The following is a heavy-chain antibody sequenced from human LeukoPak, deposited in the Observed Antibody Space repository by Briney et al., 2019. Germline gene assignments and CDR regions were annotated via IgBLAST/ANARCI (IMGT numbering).Heavy chain of an antibody. CDR3: ASGGDAFSTYY. V-gene: IGHV3-74*01. D-gene: IGHD2-21*01. Sequence: HPGGSLRLSCAASGFTFTDYWMHWARQTPGKGLVWVSRITIDGSDTTYADSVKGRFTISRDNAQNTVYLQMNSLRAEDTAIYYCASGGDAFSTYYWGQGPLVTVSS. CDR1: GFTFTDYW. CDR2: ITIDGSDT. J-gene: IGHJ4*02.